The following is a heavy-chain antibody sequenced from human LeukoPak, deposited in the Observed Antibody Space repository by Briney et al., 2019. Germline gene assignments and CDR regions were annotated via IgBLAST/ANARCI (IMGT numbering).Heavy chain of an antibody. J-gene: IGHJ4*02. CDR1: GGTFSSYT. V-gene: IGHV1-69*02. Sequence: ASVKVSCKASGGTFSSYTISWVRQAPGQGLEWMGRIIPILGIANYAQRFQGRVTITADKSTSTAYMELGSLRPEDTAVYYCAGKYSSGWAFDYWGQGTLVTVSS. D-gene: IGHD6-19*01. CDR2: IIPILGIA. CDR3: AGKYSSGWAFDY.